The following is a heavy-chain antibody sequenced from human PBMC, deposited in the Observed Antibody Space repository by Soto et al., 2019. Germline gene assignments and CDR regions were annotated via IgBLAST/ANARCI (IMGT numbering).Heavy chain of an antibody. D-gene: IGHD3-3*01. CDR2: IHYSGST. J-gene: IGHJ5*02. CDR1: GGSISSGDYY. V-gene: IGHV4-30-4*01. Sequence: SETLSLTCTVSGGSISSGDYYWSWIRQPPGKGLEWIGYIHYSGSTYYHPSLKSRITISVEKSKNQFSLKLSSVTAADTAVYYCATLLRFFGPWGQGILVTVSS. CDR3: ATLLRFFGP.